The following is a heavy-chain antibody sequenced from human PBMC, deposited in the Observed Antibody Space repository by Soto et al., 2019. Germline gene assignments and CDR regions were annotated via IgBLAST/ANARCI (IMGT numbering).Heavy chain of an antibody. Sequence: SETLSLTCAVYGESFSNHYWTWIRQSPGKGLEWVGEINYSGSTRYNWSLGSRVTISVDTSKNQFSLMVTSVTAEDTAVYYCARGVVYRDVGLAYGMDVWGQGTTVTVSS. CDR1: GESFSNHY. CDR2: INYSGST. V-gene: IGHV4-34*01. CDR3: ARGVVYRDVGLAYGMDV. J-gene: IGHJ6*02. D-gene: IGHD3-22*01.